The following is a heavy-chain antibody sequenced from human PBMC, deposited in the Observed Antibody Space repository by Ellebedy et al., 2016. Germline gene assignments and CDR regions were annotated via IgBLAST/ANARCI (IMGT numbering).Heavy chain of an antibody. CDR1: GGSYRGFY. J-gene: IGHJ4*02. CDR3: RQYRYFDCLATDF. CDR2: VNHDGGT. D-gene: IGHD3-9*01. V-gene: IGHV4-34*01. Sequence: SETLSLTXSLFGGSYRGFYWSWIRQSQGSGLQWIGRVNHDGGTDYNPSLKSRATISVDTSKNQFFLRLTSVTAADTAVYYCRQYRYFDCLATDFWGQGIPVTVSS.